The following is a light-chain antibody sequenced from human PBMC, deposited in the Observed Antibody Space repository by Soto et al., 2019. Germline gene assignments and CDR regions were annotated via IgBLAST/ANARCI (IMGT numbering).Light chain of an antibody. CDR2: EVS. V-gene: IGLV2-14*01. CDR3: SSYTSSSNVV. CDR1: SCDVGDYNY. J-gene: IGLJ2*01. Sequence: QSVLTQPASVSGSPGQSITLSCTGTSCDVGDYNYVSWYQQHPGKVPKLMIYEVSNRPSGVSNRFSGSKSGNTASLTISGLQAEDEADYYCSSYTSSSNVVFXGGTKVTVL.